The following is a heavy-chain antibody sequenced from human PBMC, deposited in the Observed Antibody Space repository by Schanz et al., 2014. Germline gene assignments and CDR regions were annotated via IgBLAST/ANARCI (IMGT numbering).Heavy chain of an antibody. D-gene: IGHD1-20*01. J-gene: IGHJ4*02. Sequence: EVRLVESGGALVQPGGSLRLSCAASGFTFNRHAMNWVRQAPGKGLEWVSGISGSGSTTYYADSVKGRFTVSRDSSTTTLFLQMNSLRVEDTAIFYCAKEHFPITIPTGNFDSWGQGTLVTVSS. CDR1: GFTFNRHA. V-gene: IGHV3-23*04. CDR3: AKEHFPITIPTGNFDS. CDR2: ISGSGSTT.